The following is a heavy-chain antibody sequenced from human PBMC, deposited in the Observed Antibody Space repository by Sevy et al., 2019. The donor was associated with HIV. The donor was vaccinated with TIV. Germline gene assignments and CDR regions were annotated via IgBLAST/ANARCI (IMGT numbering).Heavy chain of an antibody. CDR2: ISGSDSTI. V-gene: IGHV3-11*01. CDR3: ARDHVKDGDLGDYYYAMDV. CDR1: GFTFSDYY. Sequence: GGSLRLSCAASGFTFSDYYMSWIRQAPGKGLEWISYISGSDSTIYYADSVKGRFTISRDNAKNSLYLQMNSLRPEDTAVYYCARDHVKDGDLGDYYYAMDVRGQGTTVTVSS. D-gene: IGHD4-17*01. J-gene: IGHJ6*02.